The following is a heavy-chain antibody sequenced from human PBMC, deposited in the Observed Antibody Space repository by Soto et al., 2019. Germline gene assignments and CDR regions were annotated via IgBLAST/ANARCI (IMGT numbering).Heavy chain of an antibody. V-gene: IGHV3-23*01. Sequence: DVQLLESGGGLAQRGGSLRLSCAASGFSFSPYGLTWVRQAPGKGLEWVSYGGRGGSTYYADSVKGRFTISRDNSKNTLYLQMNSLRAEDTAVYYCVKFRGRAYHYYYMDVWGNGTTVTVSS. CDR1: GFSFSPYG. J-gene: IGHJ6*03. D-gene: IGHD3-16*01. CDR3: VKFRGRAYHYYYMDV. CDR2: GGRGGST.